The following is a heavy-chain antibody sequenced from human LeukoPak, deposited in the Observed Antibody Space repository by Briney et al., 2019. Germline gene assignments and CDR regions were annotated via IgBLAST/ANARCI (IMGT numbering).Heavy chain of an antibody. CDR3: ASHYYGSGSYYPD. Sequence: PGGSLRLSCAASGFTFSSYAMSWVRQAPGKGLEWVSANSGSGGSTYYADSVKGRFTISRDNSKNTLYLQMNSLRAEDTAVYYRASHYYGSGSYYPDWGQGTLVTVSS. CDR2: NSGSGGST. J-gene: IGHJ4*02. CDR1: GFTFSSYA. V-gene: IGHV3-23*01. D-gene: IGHD3-10*01.